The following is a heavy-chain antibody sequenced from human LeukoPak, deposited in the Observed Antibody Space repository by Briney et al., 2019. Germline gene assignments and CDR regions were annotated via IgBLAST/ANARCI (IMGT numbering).Heavy chain of an antibody. J-gene: IGHJ5*02. V-gene: IGHV3-23*01. CDR1: GLHFSGTA. D-gene: IGHD6-19*01. CDR3: AKDGAQYSSGPECDP. CDR2: ISHDGMNA. Sequence: GGSLRLSCAASGLHFSGTAMSWVRKAPGKGLEWVSAISHDGMNAYYADSVKGRFTIPRDNSKKTVSLEMSSLTAADTGVYYCAKDGAQYSSGPECDPRGQGALVTVSP.